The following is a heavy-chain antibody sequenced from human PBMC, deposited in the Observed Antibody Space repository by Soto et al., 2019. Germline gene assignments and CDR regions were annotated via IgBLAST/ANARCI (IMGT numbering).Heavy chain of an antibody. J-gene: IGHJ4*02. Sequence: EVQLVESGGGLVQPGGSLRLSCAASGFTFSSYSMNWVRQAPGKGLEWVSYISSSSSTIYYADSVKGRCTISRDNAKNSLYLQMNSLRDEDTAVYYCASKYDYVWGSYRYDYWGQGTLVTVSS. D-gene: IGHD3-16*02. CDR3: ASKYDYVWGSYRYDY. V-gene: IGHV3-48*02. CDR1: GFTFSSYS. CDR2: ISSSSSTI.